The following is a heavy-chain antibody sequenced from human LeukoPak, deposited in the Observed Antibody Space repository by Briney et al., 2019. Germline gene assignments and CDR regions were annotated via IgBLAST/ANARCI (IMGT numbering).Heavy chain of an antibody. Sequence: PRGSLRLSCAASGFTFSSYAMSWVRQAPGKGLEWVSAISGSGGSTYYADSVKGRFTISRDNSKNTLYLQMNSLRAEDTAVYYCANLGYCSSTSCSRTYYYYGMDVWGQGTTVTVSS. J-gene: IGHJ6*02. CDR2: ISGSGGST. CDR1: GFTFSSYA. CDR3: ANLGYCSSTSCSRTYYYYGMDV. V-gene: IGHV3-23*01. D-gene: IGHD2-2*01.